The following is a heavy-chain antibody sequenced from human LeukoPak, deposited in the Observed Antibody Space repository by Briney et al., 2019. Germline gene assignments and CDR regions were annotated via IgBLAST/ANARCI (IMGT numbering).Heavy chain of an antibody. CDR3: ANEVVPGTSRSFDY. D-gene: IGHD2-2*01. CDR2: LSFGGGTI. J-gene: IGHJ4*02. V-gene: IGHV3-23*01. CDR1: GFTFSSYT. Sequence: TGGSLRLSCAASGFTFSSYTMSWVRQAPGKGLECASSLSFGGGTIYYADSVKGRFTISRDTSKNTLYLQMNSLRAEDTAIYYCANEVVPGTSRSFDYWGQGTLVTVSS.